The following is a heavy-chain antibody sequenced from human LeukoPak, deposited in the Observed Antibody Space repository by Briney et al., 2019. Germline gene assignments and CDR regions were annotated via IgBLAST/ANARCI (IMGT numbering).Heavy chain of an antibody. J-gene: IGHJ4*02. D-gene: IGHD5-18*01. Sequence: ASVKVSCKASGYTFTSYGISWVRQAPGQGLEWMGWINPNSGGTNYAQKFQGRVTMTRDTSISTAYMELSRLRSDDTAVYYCAREEDTAMVTPWGQGTLVTVSS. CDR3: AREEDTAMVTP. V-gene: IGHV1-2*02. CDR1: GYTFTSYG. CDR2: INPNSGGT.